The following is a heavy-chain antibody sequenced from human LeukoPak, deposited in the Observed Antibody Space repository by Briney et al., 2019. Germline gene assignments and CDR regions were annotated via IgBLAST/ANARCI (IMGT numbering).Heavy chain of an antibody. V-gene: IGHV4-38-2*01. CDR1: GYSISSGYH. D-gene: IGHD2-2*01. CDR3: ARTRYCSGTTCFSPELFDS. Sequence: PETLSLTCAVSGYSISSGYHWGWIRQSPGKGLEWIGRIYHSGNTYSTPSLACRVTISVATSMNQFSLKLTSVTAADTAVYYCARTRYCSGTTCFSPELFDSWGQGTLVTVSS. CDR2: IYHSGNT. J-gene: IGHJ4*02.